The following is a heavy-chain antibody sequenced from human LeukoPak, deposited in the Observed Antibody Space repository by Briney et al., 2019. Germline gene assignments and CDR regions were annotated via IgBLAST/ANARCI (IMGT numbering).Heavy chain of an antibody. CDR3: ARVHSQYYYYYGMDV. Sequence: GGSLRLSCAASGFTFSSYGMPWVRQAPGKGLERVAVIWYDGSNKYYADSVKGRFTISRDNSKNTLYLQMNSLRAEDTAVYYCARVHSQYYYYYGMDVWGQGTTVTVSS. V-gene: IGHV3-33*01. CDR1: GFTFSSYG. J-gene: IGHJ6*02. CDR2: IWYDGSNK.